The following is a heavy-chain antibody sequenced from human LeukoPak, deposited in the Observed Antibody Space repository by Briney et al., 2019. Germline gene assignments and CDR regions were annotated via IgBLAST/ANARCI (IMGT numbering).Heavy chain of an antibody. CDR2: IYHSGST. V-gene: IGHV4-38-2*01. CDR3: ARLRRDIVVVPARDY. J-gene: IGHJ4*02. CDR1: VYSISSGYY. Sequence: PSETLSLTCAVSVYSISSGYYWGWIRQPPGKGLEWIGSIYHSGSTYYNPSLESRVTISVDTSKNQFSLKLSSVTAADTAVYYCARLRRDIVVVPARDYWGQGTLVTVSS. D-gene: IGHD2-2*01.